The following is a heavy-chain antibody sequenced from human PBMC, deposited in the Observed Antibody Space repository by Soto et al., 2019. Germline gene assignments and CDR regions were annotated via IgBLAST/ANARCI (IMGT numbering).Heavy chain of an antibody. J-gene: IGHJ4*02. V-gene: IGHV4-59*08. D-gene: IGHD4-4*01. CDR1: GGSISSYY. Sequence: SDTLSLTCTVSGGSISSYYWSWIRQPPGKGLEWIGYIYYSGSTNYNPSLKSRVTISVDTSKNQFSLKLSSVTAADTAVYYCERQARSDYSNSASDYWGQGTLVTGSS. CDR3: ERQARSDYSNSASDY. CDR2: IYYSGST.